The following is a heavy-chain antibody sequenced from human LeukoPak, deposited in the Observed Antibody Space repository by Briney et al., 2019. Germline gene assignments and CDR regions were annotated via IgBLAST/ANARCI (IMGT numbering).Heavy chain of an antibody. CDR3: ARGRANVAAADNWFDP. V-gene: IGHV3-23*01. CDR1: GFTVSTSA. CDR2: ISGSGGGT. J-gene: IGHJ5*02. D-gene: IGHD6-13*01. Sequence: GGSLRLSCAAAGFTVSTSAMSRVRQAPGKGLEWVSGISGSGGGTYYADSVKGRFSISRDISKNTLYLQMNSLRAEDTAVYYCARGRANVAAADNWFDPWGQGTLVTVSS.